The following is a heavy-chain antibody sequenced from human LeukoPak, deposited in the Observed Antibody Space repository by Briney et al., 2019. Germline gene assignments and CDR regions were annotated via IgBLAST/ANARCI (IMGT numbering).Heavy chain of an antibody. CDR1: GGSFSGYY. D-gene: IGHD3-9*01. CDR3: ARDGGDYYDILTGYDY. J-gene: IGHJ4*02. V-gene: IGHV4-34*01. CDR2: INHSGST. Sequence: SETLSLTCAVYGGSFSGYYWSWIRQPPGKGLEWIGEINHSGSTNYNPSLKSRVTISVDTSKNQFSLKLSSVTAADTAVYYCARDGGDYYDILTGYDYWGLGTLVTVSS.